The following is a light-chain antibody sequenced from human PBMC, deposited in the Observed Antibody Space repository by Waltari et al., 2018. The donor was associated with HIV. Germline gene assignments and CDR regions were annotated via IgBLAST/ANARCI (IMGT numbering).Light chain of an antibody. V-gene: IGKV1-NL1*01. J-gene: IGKJ4*01. CDR3: QQYFSPPPLT. Sequence: IQMTQSPSSLSASVGDIVTITCWASQAISNSLAWYQQKPGKAPKLLLYAASRLESGVPSRFSGSRSGTDYALTISSLQPEDFAVYYCQQYFSPPPLTFGGGTKVEIK. CDR2: AAS. CDR1: QAISNS.